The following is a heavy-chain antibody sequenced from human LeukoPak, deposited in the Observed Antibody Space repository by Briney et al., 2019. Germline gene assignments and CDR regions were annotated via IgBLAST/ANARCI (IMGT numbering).Heavy chain of an antibody. D-gene: IGHD7-27*01. Sequence: ASVKVSCKASGYTFTSYYITWVRQAPGQGLEWMGRIIPILGIANYAQKFQGRVTITADKSTSTAYMELSSLRSEDTAVYYCARAEDGDSSGDYWGQGTLVTVSS. CDR1: GYTFTSYY. J-gene: IGHJ4*02. CDR3: ARAEDGDSSGDY. CDR2: IIPILGIA. V-gene: IGHV1-69*04.